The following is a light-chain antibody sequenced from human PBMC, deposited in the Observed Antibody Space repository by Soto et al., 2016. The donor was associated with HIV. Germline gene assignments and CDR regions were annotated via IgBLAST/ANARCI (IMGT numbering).Light chain of an antibody. CDR2: QDN. CDR1: KLGDSY. CDR3: QAWDINTVA. J-gene: IGLJ3*02. V-gene: IGLV3-1*01. Sequence: SYDLIQSPPVSVSPGQAASITCSGDKLGDSYVSWYQQKPGQSPVLVVYQDNKRPSGIPERFSGSNSGNTATLTISGTQTLDEADYYCQAWDINTVAFGGGTKLTVL.